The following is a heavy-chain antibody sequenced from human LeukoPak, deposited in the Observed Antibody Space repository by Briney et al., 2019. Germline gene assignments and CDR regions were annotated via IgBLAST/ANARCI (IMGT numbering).Heavy chain of an antibody. CDR3: AAWIQDRGVAAANGYFQH. J-gene: IGHJ1*01. Sequence: SVKVSCKASGFTFTSSAVQWVRQARGQRLEWVGWIVVGSGNTNYAQKFQERVTITRDMSTSTAYMELSSLRSEDTAVYYCAAWIQDRGVAAANGYFQHWGQGTLVTVSS. D-gene: IGHD6-13*01. CDR1: GFTFTSSA. CDR2: IVVGSGNT. V-gene: IGHV1-58*01.